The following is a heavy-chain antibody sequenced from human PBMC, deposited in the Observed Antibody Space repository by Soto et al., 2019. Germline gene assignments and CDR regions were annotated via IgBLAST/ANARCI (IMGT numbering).Heavy chain of an antibody. CDR2: IYHSGST. D-gene: IGHD4-17*01. CDR1: GGSISSSNW. V-gene: IGHV4-4*02. Sequence: PSETLSLTCAVSGGSISSSNWWSWVRQPPGKGLEWIGEIYHSGSTNYNPSLKSRVTISVDKSKNQFSLKLSSVTAADTAVYYCARSRYGDYSNYYGMDVWSQGTTVTVSS. J-gene: IGHJ6*02. CDR3: ARSRYGDYSNYYGMDV.